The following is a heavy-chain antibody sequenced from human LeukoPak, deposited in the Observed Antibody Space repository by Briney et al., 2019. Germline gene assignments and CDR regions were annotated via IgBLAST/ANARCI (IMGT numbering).Heavy chain of an antibody. D-gene: IGHD1-26*01. CDR3: ARRGEEWELGYYFDF. CDR2: ISSSSSYI. CDR1: GFTFSSYS. Sequence: GGSLRLSCAASGFTFSSYSMNWVRQAPGKGLEWVSSISSSSSYIYYADSVKGRFTISRDNSKNTLFLQMNSLRAEDTAVYYYARRGEEWELGYYFDFWGQGTLVTISS. J-gene: IGHJ4*02. V-gene: IGHV3-21*01.